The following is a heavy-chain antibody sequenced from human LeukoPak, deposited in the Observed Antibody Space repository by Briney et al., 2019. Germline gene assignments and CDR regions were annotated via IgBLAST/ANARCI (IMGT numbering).Heavy chain of an antibody. CDR1: GFTFSSYA. D-gene: IGHD3-9*01. V-gene: IGHV3-23*01. CDR2: ISGSGGST. Sequence: GGSLRLSCAASGFTFSSYAMSWVRQAPGKGLEWVSAISGSGGSTYYADSVKGRFTISRDNSKNTLYLQMNSLRAEDTAVHYCAKADPFDILTGHGHYWGQGTLVTVSS. CDR3: AKADPFDILTGHGHY. J-gene: IGHJ4*02.